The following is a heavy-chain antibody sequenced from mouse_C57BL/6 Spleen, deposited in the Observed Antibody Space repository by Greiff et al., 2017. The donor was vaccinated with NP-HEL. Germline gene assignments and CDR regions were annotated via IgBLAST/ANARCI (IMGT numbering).Heavy chain of an antibody. Sequence: EVQLQQSGPELVKPGASVKIPCKASGYTFTDYNMDWVKQSHGKSLEWIGDINPNNGGTIYNQKFKGKATLTVDKSSSTAYMELRSLTSEDTAVYYCARHYEYERDWYFDVWGTGTTVTVSS. V-gene: IGHV1-18*01. CDR2: INPNNGGT. CDR1: GYTFTDYN. J-gene: IGHJ1*03. D-gene: IGHD2-4*01. CDR3: ARHYEYERDWYFDV.